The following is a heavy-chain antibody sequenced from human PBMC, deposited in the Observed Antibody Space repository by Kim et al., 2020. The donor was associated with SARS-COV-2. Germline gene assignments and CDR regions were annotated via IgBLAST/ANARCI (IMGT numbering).Heavy chain of an antibody. V-gene: IGHV3-9*01. CDR3: AKSFRELLWFGESALDY. J-gene: IGHJ4*02. D-gene: IGHD3-10*01. Sequence: VKGRFTISRDNAKNSLYLQMNSLRAEDTALYYCAKSFRELLWFGESALDYWGQGTLVTVSS.